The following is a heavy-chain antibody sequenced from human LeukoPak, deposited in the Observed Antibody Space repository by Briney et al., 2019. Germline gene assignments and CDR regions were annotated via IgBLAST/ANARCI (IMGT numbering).Heavy chain of an antibody. D-gene: IGHD3-22*01. CDR1: GFTVSSNY. V-gene: IGHV3-53*01. CDR2: IYSGGST. CDR3: ATHPLYYYDSSGYYLDY. Sequence: GGSLRLSCAASGFTVSSNYMSWVRQAPGKGLEWVSVIYSGGSTYYADSVKGRFTISRDNSKNTLYLQMNSLRAEDTAVYYCATHPLYYYDSSGYYLDYWGQGTLVTVSS. J-gene: IGHJ4*02.